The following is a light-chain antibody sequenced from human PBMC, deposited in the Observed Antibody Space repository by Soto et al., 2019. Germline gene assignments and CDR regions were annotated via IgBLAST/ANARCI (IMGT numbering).Light chain of an antibody. CDR2: KAS. V-gene: IGKV1-5*03. CDR1: QSIDSW. J-gene: IGKJ1*01. CDR3: QQYKTYWT. Sequence: DIQMTQSPSTLSASVGDRVTITCRASQSIDSWLAWYQQKPGKAPKILIYKASGLESGVPSRFSGSESGTEFTHTISSLQPDDSATYYCQQYKTYWTFGQGTNVEIK.